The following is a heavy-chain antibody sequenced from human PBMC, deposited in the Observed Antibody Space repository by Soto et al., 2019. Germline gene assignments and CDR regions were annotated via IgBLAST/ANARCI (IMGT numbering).Heavy chain of an antibody. J-gene: IGHJ5*02. D-gene: IGHD6-6*01. Sequence: QVQLQESGPGLVKPSQTLSITCTVSGGSISSGGYYWSWIRQHPGKGLEWIGYIYYSGSTYYNPSLKSRATISVDTSKNQFSLKLSSVTAADTAVYYCARDQARLVGWFDPWGQGTLVTVS. CDR3: ARDQARLVGWFDP. V-gene: IGHV4-31*03. CDR2: IYYSGST. CDR1: GGSISSGGYY.